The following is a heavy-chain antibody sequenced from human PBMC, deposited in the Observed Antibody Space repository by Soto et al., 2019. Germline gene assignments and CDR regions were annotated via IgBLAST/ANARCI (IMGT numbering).Heavy chain of an antibody. Sequence: ASVKVSSKASGYTYISYSMHWVHQAPGQRLEWMGWINVGNGNTKYSQNLQDRVTIYQDTSASTAYMELSSLTSEDTAVYYCARKKCDSGSRSLDPWGQGTLVTVSS. J-gene: IGHJ5*02. CDR1: GYTYISYS. CDR3: ARKKCDSGSRSLDP. D-gene: IGHD6-19*01. V-gene: IGHV1-3*01. CDR2: INVGNGNT.